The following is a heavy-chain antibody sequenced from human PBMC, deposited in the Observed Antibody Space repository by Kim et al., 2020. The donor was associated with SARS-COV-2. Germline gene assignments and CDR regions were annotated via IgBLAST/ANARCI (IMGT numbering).Heavy chain of an antibody. D-gene: IGHD6-19*01. CDR1: GGSISSYY. Sequence: SETLSHTCTVSGGSISSYYWSWIRQPPGKGLEWIGYIYYSGSTNYNPSLKSRVTISVDTYKNQFSLKLSSVTAADTAVYYCARVSPGYSSGWYAPDPPSYYGMDVWGQGTTVTVSS. CDR2: IYYSGST. V-gene: IGHV4-59*01. CDR3: ARVSPGYSSGWYAPDPPSYYGMDV. J-gene: IGHJ6*02.